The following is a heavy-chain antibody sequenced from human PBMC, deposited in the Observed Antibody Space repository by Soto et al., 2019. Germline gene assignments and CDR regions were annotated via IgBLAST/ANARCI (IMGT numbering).Heavy chain of an antibody. CDR3: ATHQRCSSTSCYWFAAFDI. D-gene: IGHD2-2*01. V-gene: IGHV1-2*04. J-gene: IGHJ3*02. Sequence: GASVKVSCKASGYTFTGYYMHWVRQAPGQGLEWMGWINPNSGGTNYAQKFQGWVTMTRDTSISTAYMELSRLRSDDTAVYYCATHQRCSSTSCYWFAAFDIXGQGAMVTVS. CDR2: INPNSGGT. CDR1: GYTFTGYY.